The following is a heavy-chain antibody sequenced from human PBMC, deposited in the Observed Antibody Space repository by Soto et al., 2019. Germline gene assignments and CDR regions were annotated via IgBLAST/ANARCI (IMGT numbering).Heavy chain of an antibody. CDR2: IHYSGTT. J-gene: IGHJ4*02. D-gene: IGHD3-10*01. CDR1: GGSISSRIYY. Sequence: PSETLSLTCTVSGGSISSRIYYWGWIRQPPGRGLEWIGTIHYSGTTYHNPSLKSRVTISVDTSKNQFSLKLSSVTAADTAVYYCVRHCYDSGYYSYFGLDYWGQGTLVTVSS. CDR3: VRHCYDSGYYSYFGLDY. V-gene: IGHV4-39*01.